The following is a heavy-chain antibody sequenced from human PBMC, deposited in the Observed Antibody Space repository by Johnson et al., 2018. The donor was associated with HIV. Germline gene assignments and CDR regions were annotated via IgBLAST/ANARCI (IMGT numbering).Heavy chain of an antibody. V-gene: IGHV3-49*03. Sequence: VQLVESGGGLVQPGRSLRLSCTASGFTFGDYAMSWFRQAPGKGLEWVGFIRSKAYGGTTEYAASVKGRFTISRDDSKSIAYLQMNSLKTEDTALYYCTRDTTYYYGSGSVGDAFVIWGQGTMVTVSS. D-gene: IGHD3-10*01. CDR3: TRDTTYYYGSGSVGDAFVI. CDR1: GFTFGDYA. J-gene: IGHJ3*02. CDR2: IRSKAYGGTT.